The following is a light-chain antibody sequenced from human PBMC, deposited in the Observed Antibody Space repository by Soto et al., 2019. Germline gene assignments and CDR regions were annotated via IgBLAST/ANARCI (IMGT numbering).Light chain of an antibody. CDR1: SSDVGSYNL. Sequence: QCALSQPASVSGSPGQSITISCTGTSSDVGSYNLVSWYQQHPGKAPKLMIYEVGKRPSGVSNRFSGSKSGNTASLTISGLQAEDEADYYCCSYAGSILYVFGTGTKVTVL. CDR3: CSYAGSILYV. J-gene: IGLJ1*01. CDR2: EVG. V-gene: IGLV2-23*02.